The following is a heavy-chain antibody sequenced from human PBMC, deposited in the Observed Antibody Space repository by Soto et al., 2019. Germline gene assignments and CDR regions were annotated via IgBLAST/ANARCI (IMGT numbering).Heavy chain of an antibody. D-gene: IGHD6-19*01. CDR3: ARAKSIAVAPGYYYYYMDV. V-gene: IGHV4-4*02. CDR1: SGSISSSNW. J-gene: IGHJ6*03. CDR2: IYHSGST. Sequence: SETLSLTCAVSSGSISSSNWCSWVRQPPGKGLEWIGEIYHSGSTNYNPSLKSRVTISVDKSKNQFSLKLSSVTAADTAVYYCARAKSIAVAPGYYYYYMDVWGKGTTVTVSS.